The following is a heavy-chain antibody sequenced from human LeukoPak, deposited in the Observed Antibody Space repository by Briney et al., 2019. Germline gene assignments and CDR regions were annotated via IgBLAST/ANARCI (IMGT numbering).Heavy chain of an antibody. CDR2: INSDGINT. V-gene: IGHV3-74*01. D-gene: IGHD3-22*01. Sequence: PGGSLRLSCAVSGFTFNNAWMNWVRQAPGKGLVWVSRINSDGINTSYADSVKGRFTISRDNAKNTLNLQMNSLRAEDTAVYYCARDLGQYYDTSDNWFDPWGQGTLVTVSS. J-gene: IGHJ5*02. CDR3: ARDLGQYYDTSDNWFDP. CDR1: GFTFNNAW.